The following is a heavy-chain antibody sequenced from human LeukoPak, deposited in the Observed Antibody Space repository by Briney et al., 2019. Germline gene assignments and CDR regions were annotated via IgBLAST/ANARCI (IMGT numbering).Heavy chain of an antibody. CDR2: ISGSGGST. CDR3: AKGSYYDSSGSFYFDY. Sequence: GGSLRLSCAASGFTFSSYAMSWVRQAPGKGLEWVSAISGSGGSTYYADSVKGRFAISRDNSKNTLYLQMNSLRAEDTAVYYCAKGSYYDSSGSFYFDYWGQGTLVTVSS. CDR1: GFTFSSYA. D-gene: IGHD3-22*01. J-gene: IGHJ4*02. V-gene: IGHV3-23*01.